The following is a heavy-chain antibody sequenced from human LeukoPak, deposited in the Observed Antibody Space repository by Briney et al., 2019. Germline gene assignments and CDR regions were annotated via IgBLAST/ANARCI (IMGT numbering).Heavy chain of an antibody. V-gene: IGHV1-2*02. D-gene: IGHD6-13*01. J-gene: IGHJ4*02. CDR2: INPNSGGT. CDR3: ARGYSSSWKY. Sequence: GASVKVSCKASGYTFTGYYMHWMRQAPGQGLEWMGWINPNSGGTNYAQKFQGRVTMTRDTSISTAYMELSRLRSDDAAVYYCARGYSSSWKYWGQGTLVTVSS. CDR1: GYTFTGYY.